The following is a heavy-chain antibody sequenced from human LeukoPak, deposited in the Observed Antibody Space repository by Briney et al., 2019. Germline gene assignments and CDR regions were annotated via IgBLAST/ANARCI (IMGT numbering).Heavy chain of an antibody. CDR2: IRYDGSNK. D-gene: IGHD3-10*01. V-gene: IGHV3-30*02. J-gene: IGHJ3*02. CDR1: GFTFSSYG. Sequence: PGGSLRLSCAASGFTFSSYGMHWVRQAPGKGLEWVAFIRYDGSNKYYADSVKGRFTISRDNSKNTLYLQMNSLRAEDTAVYYCARGRAYYYASPGGDGAFDIWGQGTMVTVSS. CDR3: ARGRAYYYASPGGDGAFDI.